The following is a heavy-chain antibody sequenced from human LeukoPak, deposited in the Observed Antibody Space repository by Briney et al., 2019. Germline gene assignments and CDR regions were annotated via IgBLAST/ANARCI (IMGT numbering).Heavy chain of an antibody. Sequence: SETLSLTCTVSGGSLSPYYWSWIRQPPGKGLEWIGYIYYSGSTNYNPSLKSRVTISVDTSKNQFSLKLSSVTAADTAVYYCARDLYTSGSGSYYSNWFDPWGQGTLVTVSS. V-gene: IGHV4-59*01. CDR1: GGSLSPYY. CDR3: ARDLYTSGSGSYYSNWFDP. D-gene: IGHD3-10*01. J-gene: IGHJ5*02. CDR2: IYYSGST.